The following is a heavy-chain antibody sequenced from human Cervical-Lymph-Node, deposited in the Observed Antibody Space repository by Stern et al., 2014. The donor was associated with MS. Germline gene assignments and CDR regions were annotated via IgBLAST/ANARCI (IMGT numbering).Heavy chain of an antibody. Sequence: VQLEESGAEVKKPGASVKVSCKASGYIFSSDDINLVRQASGQGLEWMAWINPDSGDTGYAQKFQGRVTLTRDTSINTAYMEMTSLTSDDTAIYYCTKAWESWGQGTLITVSS. CDR2: INPDSGDT. D-gene: IGHD1-26*01. V-gene: IGHV1-8*01. CDR1: GYIFSSDD. CDR3: TKAWES. J-gene: IGHJ5*02.